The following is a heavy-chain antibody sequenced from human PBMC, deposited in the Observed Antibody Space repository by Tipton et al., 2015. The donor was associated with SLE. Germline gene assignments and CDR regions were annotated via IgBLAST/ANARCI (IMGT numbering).Heavy chain of an antibody. CDR2: MSGDRT. J-gene: IGHJ4*02. Sequence: SLRLSCAASKFIVSYDDMRCFRQAPGKGLEWVPCMSGDRTYSAASRKGGFTISRDNAKNSLYLQMSSLRDEDTAVYYCARGSQQHLVWGQGTLVTVSS. CDR3: ARGSQQHLV. D-gene: IGHD6-13*01. CDR1: KFIVSYDD. V-gene: IGHV3-38-3*01.